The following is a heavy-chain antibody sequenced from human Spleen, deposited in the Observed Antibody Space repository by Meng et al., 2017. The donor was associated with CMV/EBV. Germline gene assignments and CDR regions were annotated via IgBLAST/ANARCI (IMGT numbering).Heavy chain of an antibody. Sequence: SVKVSCKASGYTFANYDMNWVRQAPGQGLEWMGGIIPIFDTANYAQKFQGRVAITTNESTSTAYMELSSLRSEDTALYYCARSNSRYNLNDDLDYFYGLDVWGQGTTVTVSS. CDR2: IIPIFDTA. D-gene: IGHD1-1*01. V-gene: IGHV1-69*05. CDR3: ARSNSRYNLNDDLDYFYGLDV. J-gene: IGHJ6*02. CDR1: GYTFANYD.